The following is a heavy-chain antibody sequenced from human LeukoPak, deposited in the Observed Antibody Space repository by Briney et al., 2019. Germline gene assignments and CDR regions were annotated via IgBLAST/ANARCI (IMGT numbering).Heavy chain of an antibody. CDR3: ARSSATRFGELVL. D-gene: IGHD3-16*01. V-gene: IGHV3-48*01. J-gene: IGHJ1*01. Sequence: PGGSLRLSCAASGFTFSSYSMNWVRQAPGKGLEWVSYISSSSSTIYYADSVKGRFTISRDNSKNTLYLQMGSLRTEDMAMYYCARSSATRFGELVLWGQGTLVTVSS. CDR1: GFTFSSYS. CDR2: ISSSSSTI.